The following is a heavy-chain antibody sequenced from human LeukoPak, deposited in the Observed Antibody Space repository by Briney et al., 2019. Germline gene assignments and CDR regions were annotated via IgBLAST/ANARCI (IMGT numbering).Heavy chain of an antibody. CDR2: ISYDGSNK. CDR1: GFTFSSYA. D-gene: IGHD2-15*01. Sequence: GGSLRLSCAASGFTFSSYAMHWVRQAPGKGLEWVAVISYDGSNKYYADSVKGRFTISRDNSRNTLYLQMNSLRAEDTAVYYRARDGGRYWGQGTLVTVSS. V-gene: IGHV3-30-3*01. CDR3: ARDGGRY. J-gene: IGHJ4*02.